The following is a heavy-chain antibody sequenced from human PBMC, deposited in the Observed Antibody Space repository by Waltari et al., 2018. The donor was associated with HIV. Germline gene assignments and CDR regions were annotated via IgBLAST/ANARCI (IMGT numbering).Heavy chain of an antibody. CDR2: ISSSGSTI. V-gene: IGHV3-48*03. D-gene: IGHD6-19*01. J-gene: IGHJ4*02. CDR1: GFTFSSYE. CDR3: ARVSAVAGTGGY. Sequence: EVQLVESGGGLVQPGGSLRLSCAASGFTFSSYEMNWVRQAPGKGVEWVSYISSSGSTIYYAESVNGRVTISRDNAKNSLYLQMNSLRAEDTAVYYCARVSAVAGTGGYWGQGTLVTVSS.